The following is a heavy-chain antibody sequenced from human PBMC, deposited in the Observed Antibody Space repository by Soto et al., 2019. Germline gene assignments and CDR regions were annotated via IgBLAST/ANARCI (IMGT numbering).Heavy chain of an antibody. V-gene: IGHV1-69*01. CDR2: VIPRFGTT. D-gene: IGHD6-19*01. CDR3: ARARTVAVSGRTDGYYYYAMDL. J-gene: IGHJ6*02. CDR1: GGTFTSYS. Sequence: QVQLEQSGAEVKRPGSSVKVSCRASGGTFTSYSINWVRRAPGQGPEWMGAVIPRFGTTTYAQRFEGRVTVIAVASTSTVFMEMSGLRSEDTAVYFCARARTVAVSGRTDGYYYYAMDLWGQGTAVTVSS.